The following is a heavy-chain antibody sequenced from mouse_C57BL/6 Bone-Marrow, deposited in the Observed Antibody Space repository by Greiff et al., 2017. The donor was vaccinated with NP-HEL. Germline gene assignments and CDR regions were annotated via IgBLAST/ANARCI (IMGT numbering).Heavy chain of an antibody. CDR1: GFTFSSYA. Sequence: EVKLEESGGGLVKPGGSLKLSCAASGFTFSSYAMSWVRQTPEKRLEWVATISDGGSYTYYPDNVKGRFTISRDNAKNNLYLQMSHLKSEDTAMYYCARDPIPDYWGQGTTLTVSS. V-gene: IGHV5-4*01. CDR3: ARDPIPDY. CDR2: ISDGGSYT. J-gene: IGHJ2*01.